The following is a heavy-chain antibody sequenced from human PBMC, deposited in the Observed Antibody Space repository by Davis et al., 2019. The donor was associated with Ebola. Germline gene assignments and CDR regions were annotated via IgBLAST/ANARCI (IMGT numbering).Heavy chain of an antibody. CDR1: GFTLSGYW. CDR3: ARDRDGAGATIDY. Sequence: PGGSLRLSCAASGFTLSGYWMHWVRHPPGKGLMWVSRITNDGSSTWYADSVKGRFTISRDNAKNTLYLQMNSLGVDDTAVYYCARDRDGAGATIDYWGQGTLVTVSS. V-gene: IGHV3-74*01. CDR2: ITNDGSST. D-gene: IGHD1-26*01. J-gene: IGHJ4*02.